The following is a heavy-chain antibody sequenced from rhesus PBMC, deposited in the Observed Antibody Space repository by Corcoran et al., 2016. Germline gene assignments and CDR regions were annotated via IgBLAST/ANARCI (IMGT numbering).Heavy chain of an antibody. CDR1: GFTFDDSA. D-gene: IGHD1-26*01. J-gene: IGHJ5-2*02. CDR2: ISWNSGTI. V-gene: IGHV3-134*01. CDR3: TRSFNYNSLDV. Sequence: EVQLVESGGGLVQPGGSLRLSCAASGFTFDDSAMRWVRQAPGKGLEWVSRISWNSGTIDYADTVKGRCTISRDNAKNSLCLQMDRLRAEDTAVYYCTRSFNYNSLDVWGRGVLVTVSS.